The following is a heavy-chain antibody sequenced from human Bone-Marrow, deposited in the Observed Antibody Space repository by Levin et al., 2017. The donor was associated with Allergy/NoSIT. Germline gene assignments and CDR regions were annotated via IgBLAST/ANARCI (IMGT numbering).Heavy chain of an antibody. CDR2: IYYTENT. CDR1: GGSMSFSRSSYY. V-gene: IGHV4-39*01. J-gene: IGHJ4*02. D-gene: IGHD2-2*03. CDR3: ARQYFSSGYCTSSNCHGTYFDS. Sequence: PSETLSLTCTVSGGSMSFSRSSYYWGWIRQPPGKGLEWVASIYYTENTYYNPSLERRVTISQDTPNNQFSLELRSVTAADTAVYYCARQYFSSGYCTSSNCHGTYFDSWGQGTLVTVSA.